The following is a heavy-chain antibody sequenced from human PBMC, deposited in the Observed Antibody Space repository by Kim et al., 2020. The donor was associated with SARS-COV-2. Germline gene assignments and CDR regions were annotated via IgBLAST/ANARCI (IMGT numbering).Heavy chain of an antibody. Sequence: SLNCRVTISVDTSKNHFSLKLSSVTAADTAVYYCANLIAAAGTGNKWFDPWGQGTLVTVSS. J-gene: IGHJ5*02. D-gene: IGHD6-13*01. V-gene: IGHV4-34*01. CDR3: ANLIAAAGTGNKWFDP.